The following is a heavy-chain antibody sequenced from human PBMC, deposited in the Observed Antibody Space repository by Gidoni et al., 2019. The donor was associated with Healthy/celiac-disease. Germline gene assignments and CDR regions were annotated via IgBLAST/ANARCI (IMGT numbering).Heavy chain of an antibody. D-gene: IGHD5-18*01. CDR1: GGTFSSYT. J-gene: IGHJ6*02. CDR3: AGANVDTAMVAGMDV. V-gene: IGHV1-69*02. Sequence: QVQLVQSGAEVKKPGSSVKVSCKASGGTFSSYTISWVRQAPGQGLEWMGRIIPILVIANYAQKFQGRVTITADKSTSTAYMELSSLRSEDTAVYYCAGANVDTAMVAGMDVWGQGTTVTVSS. CDR2: IIPILVIA.